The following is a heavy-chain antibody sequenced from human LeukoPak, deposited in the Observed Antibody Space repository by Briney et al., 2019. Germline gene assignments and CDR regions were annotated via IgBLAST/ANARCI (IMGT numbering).Heavy chain of an antibody. Sequence: GGSLRLSCAAAGFTFSSYAMHWVRQAPGKGLEWVAVISYDGSNKYYADSVKGRFTISRDNSKNTLDLRMNSLRAEDTAVYYCAKEGNYYDSSGYYRSYYFDYWGQGTLVTVSS. J-gene: IGHJ4*02. V-gene: IGHV3-30*18. CDR2: ISYDGSNK. CDR1: GFTFSSYA. CDR3: AKEGNYYDSSGYYRSYYFDY. D-gene: IGHD3-22*01.